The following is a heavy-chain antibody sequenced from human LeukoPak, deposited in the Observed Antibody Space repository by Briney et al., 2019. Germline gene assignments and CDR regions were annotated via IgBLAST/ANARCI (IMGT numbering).Heavy chain of an antibody. CDR2: ISDRGSSK. V-gene: IGHV3-11*04. D-gene: IGHD1-26*01. CDR1: GFNFCDFY. Sequence: GGSLRLSCAASGFNFCDFYMSWIRQAPGKGLEFISYISDRGSSKDYVDSVRGQFTISRDNANNSLYLQMNTLRVEDTAIYYCARTIVGATVDWYFDLWGRGTPVTVSS. J-gene: IGHJ2*01. CDR3: ARTIVGATVDWYFDL.